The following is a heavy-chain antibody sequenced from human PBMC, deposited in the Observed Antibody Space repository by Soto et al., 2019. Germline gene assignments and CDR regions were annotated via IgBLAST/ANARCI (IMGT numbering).Heavy chain of an antibody. Sequence: DVQLVESGGGLVQPGGSLRLSCAASGFSFSTYAIHWVRQAPGKGLEWISYINSASTTTFHADSVKGRFTVSRDNAKDTAYMQMSGLRHEDTAVYSCARDLSHWGQGTLVTVSS. V-gene: IGHV3-48*02. CDR1: GFSFSTYA. CDR2: INSASTTT. J-gene: IGHJ4*02. CDR3: ARDLSH.